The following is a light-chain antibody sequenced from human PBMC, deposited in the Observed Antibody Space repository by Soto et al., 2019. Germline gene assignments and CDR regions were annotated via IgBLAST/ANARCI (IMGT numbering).Light chain of an antibody. J-gene: IGKJ2*01. V-gene: IGKV3-20*01. CDR2: AAS. CDR1: QSVRSNY. Sequence: EIVLTQSPDTLSLSPGERATLSCRASQSVRSNYLAWYQQKPGQAPRLLISAASSRAAGIPDRFSGSGSGTDFPLTISRLEPEDLAVYYCQQYGDSRFTFVQGTKLEIK. CDR3: QQYGDSRFT.